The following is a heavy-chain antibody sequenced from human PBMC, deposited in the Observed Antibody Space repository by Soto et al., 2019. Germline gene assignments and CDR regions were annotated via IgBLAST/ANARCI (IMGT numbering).Heavy chain of an antibody. V-gene: IGHV4-34*01. D-gene: IGHD3-3*01. Sequence: SETLSLTCAVYGGSFSGYYWSWIRQPPGKGLEWIGEINHSGSTNYNPSLKSRVTISVDTSKNQISLKLSSVTAADTAVYYCGSSGRVFGVVIRYYYGMDVWGQGTTVTVSS. J-gene: IGHJ6*02. CDR2: INHSGST. CDR3: GSSGRVFGVVIRYYYGMDV. CDR1: GGSFSGYY.